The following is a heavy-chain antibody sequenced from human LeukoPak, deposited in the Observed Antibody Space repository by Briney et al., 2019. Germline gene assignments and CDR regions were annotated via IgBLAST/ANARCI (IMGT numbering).Heavy chain of an antibody. V-gene: IGHV4-4*07. J-gene: IGHJ3*02. CDR3: ARQDSSGYDDAFDI. CDR1: GGSISSYY. Sequence: TSETLSLTCTVSGGSISSYYWSWIRQPAGKGLEWIGRIYTSGCTNYNPSLKSRVTMSVDTSKNQFSPKLSSVTAADTAVYYCARQDSSGYDDAFDIWGQGTMVTVSS. D-gene: IGHD3-22*01. CDR2: IYTSGCT.